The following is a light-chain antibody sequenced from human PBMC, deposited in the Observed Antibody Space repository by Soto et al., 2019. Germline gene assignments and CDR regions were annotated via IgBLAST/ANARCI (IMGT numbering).Light chain of an antibody. J-gene: IGKJ1*01. Sequence: EIVLTQSPGTLSLSPGERATLSCRASQSVSSTYLAWYQQKPGQAPRLLIYGASSRATGIPDRFSGSRSGTDFTLTISRLEPEDFAVYYCQQYGSSRTFGPGTKVEIK. CDR1: QSVSSTY. V-gene: IGKV3-20*01. CDR3: QQYGSSRT. CDR2: GAS.